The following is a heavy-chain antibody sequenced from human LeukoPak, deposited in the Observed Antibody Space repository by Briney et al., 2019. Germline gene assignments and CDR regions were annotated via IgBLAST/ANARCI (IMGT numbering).Heavy chain of an antibody. CDR3: ARDQPGGSGGNWFDP. J-gene: IGHJ5*02. Sequence: PGGSLRLSCVVSGFTFSDYYMSWIRQAPGKGLEWVSCIGSSSSYTNYADSVKGRFTISRDNAKNTLYLQMNSLRPEDTAVYYCARDQPGGSGGNWFDPWGQGTLVTVSS. V-gene: IGHV3-11*06. CDR2: IGSSSSYT. D-gene: IGHD3-10*01. CDR1: GFTFSDYY.